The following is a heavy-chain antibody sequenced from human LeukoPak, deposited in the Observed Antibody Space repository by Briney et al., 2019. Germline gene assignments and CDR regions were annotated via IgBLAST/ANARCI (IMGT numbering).Heavy chain of an antibody. D-gene: IGHD1-26*01. CDR3: ARATYERYSGSSSDY. V-gene: IGHV1-46*01. Sequence: GASVKVSCTASGYTFTSYYMHWVRQAPGQGLEWMGIINPSGGSTSYAQKFQGRVTMTRDTSTSTVYMELSSLRSEDTAVYYCARATYERYSGSSSDYWGQGTLVTVSS. J-gene: IGHJ4*02. CDR2: INPSGGST. CDR1: GYTFTSYY.